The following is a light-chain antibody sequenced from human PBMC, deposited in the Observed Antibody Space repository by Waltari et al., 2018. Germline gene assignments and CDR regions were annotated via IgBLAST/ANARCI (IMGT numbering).Light chain of an antibody. CDR1: QSVNCY. V-gene: IGKV3-11*01. CDR2: DAS. Sequence: EIVLTQSPATLSLSPGERATLSCRASQSVNCYLAWYQQKPGQAPRLLIYDASNRATGIPARFSGSGSGTDFTLTISSLEPEDFAVYYCQQRSNWPTFGGGTKVEIK. CDR3: QQRSNWPT. J-gene: IGKJ4*01.